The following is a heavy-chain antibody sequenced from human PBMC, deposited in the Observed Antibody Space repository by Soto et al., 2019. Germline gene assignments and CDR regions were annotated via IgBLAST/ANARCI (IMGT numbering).Heavy chain of an antibody. CDR1: GYTFTSYY. CDR3: ARDRLKGSDY. Sequence: QVQLVQSGAEVKKPGASVKVSCKASGYTFTSYYMHWVRQAPGQGLEWMGIINPRGGSTSYAQKFKGRVTMTRDTSTRTVYMELSSLRSEDTAVYYCARDRLKGSDYWGQGTLVTVSS. V-gene: IGHV1-46*01. CDR2: INPRGGST. J-gene: IGHJ4*02.